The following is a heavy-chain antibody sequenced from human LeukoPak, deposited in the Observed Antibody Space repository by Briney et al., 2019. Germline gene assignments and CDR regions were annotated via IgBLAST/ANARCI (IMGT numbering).Heavy chain of an antibody. D-gene: IGHD4-23*01. CDR1: GFTFSTYG. V-gene: IGHV3-30*02. CDR3: AKDLDGGNSVFDY. Sequence: GGSLRLSCAASGFTFSTYGLHWVRQATGKGLEWVAFIRYDGSNKYYADSVKGRSTISRDNSKNTLYLQMNSLRTGDTAVYYCAKDLDGGNSVFDYWGQGTLVTVSS. J-gene: IGHJ4*02. CDR2: IRYDGSNK.